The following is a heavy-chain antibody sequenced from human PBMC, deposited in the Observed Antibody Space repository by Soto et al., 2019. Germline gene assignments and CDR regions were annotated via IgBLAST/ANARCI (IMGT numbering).Heavy chain of an antibody. J-gene: IGHJ5*02. CDR3: AKGVFGVVIVNWFDP. Sequence: GGSLRLSCAASGFTFSSYAMSWVRQAPGKGLEWVSAISGSGGSTYYADSVKGRFTISRDNSKNTLYLQMNSLRAEDTAVYYCAKGVFGVVIVNWFDPWGQGTLVTVSS. D-gene: IGHD3-3*01. CDR2: ISGSGGST. V-gene: IGHV3-23*01. CDR1: GFTFSSYA.